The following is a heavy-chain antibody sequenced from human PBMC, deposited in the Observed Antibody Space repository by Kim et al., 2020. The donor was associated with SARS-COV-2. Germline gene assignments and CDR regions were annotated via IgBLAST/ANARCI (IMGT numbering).Heavy chain of an antibody. D-gene: IGHD5-18*01. CDR1: GGSISSSSYY. CDR3: ARQGLSYDYYMDV. J-gene: IGHJ6*03. Sequence: SETLSLTCTVSGGSISSSSYYWGWIRQPPGKGLEWIGSIYYSGSTYYNPSLKSRVTISVDTSKNQFSLKLSSVTAADTAVYYCARQGLSYDYYMDVWGKGTTVTVSS. V-gene: IGHV4-39*01. CDR2: IYYSGST.